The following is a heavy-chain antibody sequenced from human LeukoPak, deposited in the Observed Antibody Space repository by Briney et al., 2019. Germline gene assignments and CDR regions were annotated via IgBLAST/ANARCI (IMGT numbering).Heavy chain of an antibody. CDR2: IYHSGST. CDR1: GGSISSYY. J-gene: IGHJ4*02. V-gene: IGHV4-59*12. Sequence: SETLSLTCTVSGGSISSYYWSWIRQPPGKGLEWLGIIYHSGSTYYNPSLKSRVTISVDTSKNQFSLKMSSVTAADTAVYYCARGMVRGVFAYWGQGTLVTVSS. D-gene: IGHD3-10*01. CDR3: ARGMVRGVFAY.